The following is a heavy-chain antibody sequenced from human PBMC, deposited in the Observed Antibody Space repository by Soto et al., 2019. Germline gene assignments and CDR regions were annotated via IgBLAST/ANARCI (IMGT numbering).Heavy chain of an antibody. CDR1: GFTFSSYS. J-gene: IGHJ6*02. D-gene: IGHD3-10*01. V-gene: IGHV3-48*01. Sequence: EVQLVESGGGLVQPGGSLRLSCAVSGFTFSSYSMTWVRQAPGKGLEWVSYISSGSGTTYYADSVKGRFSISRDNANNSLYLQMNCLRVEDTAVYYCAKIGTYLRMDVWGQGTTVTVSS. CDR2: ISSGSGTT. CDR3: AKIGTYLRMDV.